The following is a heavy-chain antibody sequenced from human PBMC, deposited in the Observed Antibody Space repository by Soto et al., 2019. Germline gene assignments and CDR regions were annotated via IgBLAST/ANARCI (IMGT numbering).Heavy chain of an antibody. CDR2: ISSSSSYI. Sequence: EVQLVESGGGLVKPGGSLRLSCAASGFTFSSYSMNWVRQAPGKGLEWVSSISSSSSYIYYADSVKGRFTISRDNAKNSLYLQMSRLRAEDTAVYYCARNPVGATHDYWGQGTLVTVSS. CDR1: GFTFSSYS. V-gene: IGHV3-21*01. CDR3: ARNPVGATHDY. D-gene: IGHD1-26*01. J-gene: IGHJ4*02.